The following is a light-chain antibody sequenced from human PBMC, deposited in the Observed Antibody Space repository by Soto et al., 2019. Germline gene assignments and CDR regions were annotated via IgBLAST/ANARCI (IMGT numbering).Light chain of an antibody. Sequence: AIQVTQSPSSLSASIGDRVTITCRAAQAVGIDLGWYQQKPGKPPKLLISGISNLESGVPSRFSGSGSGTDFTLTISSLQPEDFATYYCLQDSDYPYTFGQGTRVEVK. V-gene: IGKV1-6*01. CDR2: GIS. CDR3: LQDSDYPYT. CDR1: QAVGID. J-gene: IGKJ2*01.